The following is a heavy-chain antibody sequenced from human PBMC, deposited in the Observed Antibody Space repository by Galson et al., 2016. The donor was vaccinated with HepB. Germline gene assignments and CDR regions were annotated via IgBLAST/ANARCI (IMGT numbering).Heavy chain of an antibody. CDR3: ARGGRKGLWGYYFDF. J-gene: IGHJ4*02. Sequence: GYIYHSGSTYYNSSLKSRVSISVDTSKNQFSLKLNSLTAADTAVYFCARGGRKGLWGYYFDFWGQGTLVTVSS. V-gene: IGHV4-31*02. CDR2: IYHSGST. D-gene: IGHD4/OR15-4a*01.